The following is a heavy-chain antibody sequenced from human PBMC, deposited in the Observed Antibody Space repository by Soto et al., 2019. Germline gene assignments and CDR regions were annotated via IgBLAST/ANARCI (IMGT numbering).Heavy chain of an antibody. CDR1: GGSISSSSYY. Sequence: QLQLQESGPGPVKPSETLSLTCTVSGGSISSSSYYWGWIRQPPGKGLEWIGSIYYSGSTYYNPSLKSRVTISVDTSKNQFSLKLSSVTAADTAVYYCARRGKYSYGSKYYFDYWGQGTPVTVSS. CDR3: ARRGKYSYGSKYYFDY. V-gene: IGHV4-39*01. J-gene: IGHJ4*02. D-gene: IGHD5-18*01. CDR2: IYYSGST.